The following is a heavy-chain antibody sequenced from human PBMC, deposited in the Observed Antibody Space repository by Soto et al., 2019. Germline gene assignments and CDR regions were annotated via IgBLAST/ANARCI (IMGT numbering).Heavy chain of an antibody. Sequence: GWSLRLSCAASGFAFDNYAMSLVRQAPGEVLEWLSTISGSSGGTFYADSVMGRFTISRDNSKNTLYLQMNSLRAEDTAVYYCAKGGSAYCTGGSCPHPFDYWGKGTLVTVSS. J-gene: IGHJ4*02. CDR2: ISGSSGGT. CDR1: GFAFDNYA. V-gene: IGHV3-23*01. D-gene: IGHD2-15*01. CDR3: AKGGSAYCTGGSCPHPFDY.